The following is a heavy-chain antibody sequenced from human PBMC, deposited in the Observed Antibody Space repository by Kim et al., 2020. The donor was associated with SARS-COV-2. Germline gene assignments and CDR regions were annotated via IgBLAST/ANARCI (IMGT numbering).Heavy chain of an antibody. V-gene: IGHV3-15*01. CDR3: TTGAMSYYYYGMDV. J-gene: IGHJ6*01. Sequence: GGSLRLSCAASGFPFSNAWMSWVRQPPGKGLEWLGRIKSNLNGGAADYAAPVKGRFTISRDDSKNTLYLQMNSLKTEETAMYYCTTGAMSYYYYGMDVWG. CDR2: IKSNLNGGAA. D-gene: IGHD2-2*01. CDR1: GFPFSNAW.